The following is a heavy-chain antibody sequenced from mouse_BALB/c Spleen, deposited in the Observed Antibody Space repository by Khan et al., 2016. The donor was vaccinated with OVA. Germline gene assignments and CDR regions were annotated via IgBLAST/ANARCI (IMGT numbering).Heavy chain of an antibody. V-gene: IGHV5-6-5*01. CDR1: GFTFSNYG. CDR2: ISSGDTT. CDR3: ARDYWFAY. Sequence: EVKLVESGGGLVKPGGSLKLSCAASGFTFSNYGVSWVRQTPEKRLEWVASISSGDTTYYPDSVKGRFTISRDNARNILYLQMSSLRSEDTAMDYCARDYWFAYWGQGTLVTVSA. J-gene: IGHJ3*01.